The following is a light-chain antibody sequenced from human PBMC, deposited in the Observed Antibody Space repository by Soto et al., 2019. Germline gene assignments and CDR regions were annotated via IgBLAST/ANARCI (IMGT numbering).Light chain of an antibody. CDR2: GAS. CDR1: QSVGST. CDR3: QQYSSSLT. Sequence: EIFMTQSPATLSVFPGERVILSCRASQSVGSTLAWYQQKPCQAPRLLIRGASTSATGVPARFSGSGSGTEFTLTISSLQSEDFEVYYCQQYSSSLTFGGGTTLEIK. V-gene: IGKV3-15*01. J-gene: IGKJ4*02.